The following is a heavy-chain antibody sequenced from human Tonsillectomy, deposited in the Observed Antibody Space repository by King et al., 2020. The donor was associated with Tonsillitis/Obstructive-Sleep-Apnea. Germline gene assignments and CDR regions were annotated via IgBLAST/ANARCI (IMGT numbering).Heavy chain of an antibody. J-gene: IGHJ5*02. CDR3: ARVGAYFDSSAYYVS. Sequence: HVQLVESGDEVKKPGASVKVSCKASGYTFTDYYMHWVRQATGQGLEWMGWINPNSGGTHYAKKFQGRLTMTRDTSISTAYMELTRLRSDDTAVYYCARVGAYFDSSAYYVSWGQGTLVTVSS. D-gene: IGHD3-22*01. V-gene: IGHV1-2*02. CDR2: INPNSGGT. CDR1: GYTFTDYY.